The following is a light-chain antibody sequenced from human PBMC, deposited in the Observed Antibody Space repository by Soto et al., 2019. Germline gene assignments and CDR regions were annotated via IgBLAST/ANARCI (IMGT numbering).Light chain of an antibody. V-gene: IGKV3-20*01. CDR1: HSVSSTY. Sequence: EIVLTQSPGTLSLSPGERATLSCRASHSVSSTYLAWYQQRPAQAPRLLISGASNRATGIPDRFSGSGSGTDFTLTISRLEPEDFAGYYCQQYSTSPFTFGPGTKVDIK. J-gene: IGKJ3*01. CDR3: QQYSTSPFT. CDR2: GAS.